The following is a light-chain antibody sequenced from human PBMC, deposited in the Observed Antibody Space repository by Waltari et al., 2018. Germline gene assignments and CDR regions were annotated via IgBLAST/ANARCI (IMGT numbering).Light chain of an antibody. CDR2: AAS. CDR1: QTIATY. Sequence: IQLTQSPSSLSACVADRVTITCRPSQTIATYLNWYQQKPGEAPKLLIYAASTLQGGVSSRFNGSGSRTDFALTISSLQPEDFATYFCQQQYKAPWTFGRGTDVEVK. CDR3: QQQYKAPWT. V-gene: IGKV1-39*01. J-gene: IGKJ1*01.